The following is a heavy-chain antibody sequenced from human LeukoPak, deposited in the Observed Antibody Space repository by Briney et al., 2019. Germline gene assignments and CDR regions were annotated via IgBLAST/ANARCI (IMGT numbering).Heavy chain of an antibody. CDR1: GFTFSSYG. CDR3: AREKGRGVISPYYDY. V-gene: IGHV3-23*01. Sequence: GGSLRLSCAASGFTFSSYGMTWVRQAPGKGLEWVSAISGSGGNTYYADSVKGRFTISRDNSKNTLYLQMNSLRAEDTAVYYCAREKGRGVISPYYDYWGQGTLVTVSS. D-gene: IGHD3-10*01. J-gene: IGHJ4*02. CDR2: ISGSGGNT.